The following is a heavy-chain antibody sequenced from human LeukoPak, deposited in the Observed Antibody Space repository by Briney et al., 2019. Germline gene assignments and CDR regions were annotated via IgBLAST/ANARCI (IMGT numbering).Heavy chain of an antibody. D-gene: IGHD3-10*01. CDR3: ASMITMVRGVIEDY. J-gene: IGHJ4*02. CDR1: GGSINSYY. V-gene: IGHV4-59*08. CDR2: IYYSGST. Sequence: SETLSLTCTASGGSINSYYWSWIRQPPGKGLEWIGYIYYSGSTNYNPSLKSRVTISVDTSKNQFSLKLSSVTAAGTAVYYCASMITMVRGVIEDYWGQGTLVIVSS.